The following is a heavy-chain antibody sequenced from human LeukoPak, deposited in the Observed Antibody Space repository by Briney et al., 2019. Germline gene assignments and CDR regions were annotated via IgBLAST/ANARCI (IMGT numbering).Heavy chain of an antibody. CDR3: ARDNDKVVDH. J-gene: IGHJ4*01. Sequence: SVKVSCKTSGYTFSNYGISWVRQAPGQGLEWMGWITAYNGNRLYAQRFQGRITLTTDTSTSTSYMELRSLEYDDTAIYYCARDNDKVVDHWGQGTLVTVSS. CDR2: ITAYNGNR. D-gene: IGHD1-1*01. CDR1: GYTFSNYG. V-gene: IGHV1-18*01.